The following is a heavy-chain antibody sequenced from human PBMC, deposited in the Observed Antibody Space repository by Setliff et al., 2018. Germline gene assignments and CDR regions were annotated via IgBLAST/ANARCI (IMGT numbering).Heavy chain of an antibody. V-gene: IGHV1-18*01. Sequence: ASVKVSCKASGYTFNNYGVAWVRQAPGQGLDWMGWVTVYNGNTKYAQNLQGRLTLTTDRSTSTVYMELGSLTTDDTAIYYCARVESMVRGKNILRHFDYWGQGTQVTVSS. J-gene: IGHJ4*02. CDR3: ARVESMVRGKNILRHFDY. CDR2: VTVYNGNT. D-gene: IGHD3-10*01. CDR1: GYTFNNYG.